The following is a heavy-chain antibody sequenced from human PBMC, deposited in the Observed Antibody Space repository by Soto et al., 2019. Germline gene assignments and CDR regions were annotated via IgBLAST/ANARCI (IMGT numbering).Heavy chain of an antibody. CDR3: ARTSGSYYVDY. V-gene: IGHV4-34*01. D-gene: IGHD1-26*01. J-gene: IGHJ4*02. Sequence: QVQLQQWGAGLLKPSETLSLTCAVYGGSFSGYYWSWIRQPPGKGLEWIGEINHSGSTNYNPSLKSRVTLSVDTSKNQFSLKLSSVTAADTAVYYCARTSGSYYVDYWGQGTLVTVSS. CDR2: INHSGST. CDR1: GGSFSGYY.